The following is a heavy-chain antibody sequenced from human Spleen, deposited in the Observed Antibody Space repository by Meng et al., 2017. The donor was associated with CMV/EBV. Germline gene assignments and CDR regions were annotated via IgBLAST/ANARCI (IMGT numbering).Heavy chain of an antibody. CDR2: ISYDGSNK. Sequence: FPFSSYAMHWVRQAPGKGLEWVAVISYDGSNKYYASSVKGRFTISRDNSKNTLYLQMNSLRAEDTAVYYCARDSRGAAAGSYNWFDPWGQGTLVTVSS. D-gene: IGHD6-13*01. CDR1: FPFSSYA. V-gene: IGHV3-30*04. J-gene: IGHJ5*02. CDR3: ARDSRGAAAGSYNWFDP.